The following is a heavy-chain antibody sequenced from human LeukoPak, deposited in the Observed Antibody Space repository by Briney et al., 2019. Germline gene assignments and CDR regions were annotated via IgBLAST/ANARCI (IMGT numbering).Heavy chain of an antibody. Sequence: PGGSLRLSCAASGFTFSSYAMSWVRQAPGKGLEWVSAISGSGGSTYYADSVKGRFTISRDNSKNTLYLQMNSLRAEDTAVYYCAKGGFKSSPQMVQGVIGPFDYWGQGTLVTVSS. CDR1: GFTFSSYA. D-gene: IGHD3-10*01. J-gene: IGHJ4*02. CDR2: ISGSGGST. CDR3: AKGGFKSSPQMVQGVIGPFDY. V-gene: IGHV3-23*01.